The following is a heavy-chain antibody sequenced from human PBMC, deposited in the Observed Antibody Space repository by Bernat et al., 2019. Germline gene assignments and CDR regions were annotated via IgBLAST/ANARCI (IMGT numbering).Heavy chain of an antibody. CDR1: GFIFRNYG. CDR3: AKDPNGDYIGTFDM. Sequence: QMVESGGGLTQPGGSLRLSCAASGFIFRNYGMSWVRQAPGRRLEWVSTIWGSGGLTDYAESVKGRFTISRDNSKNTLYMQMNNLRVEDTAVYYCAKDPNGDYIGTFDMWGQGTMVTVSS. CDR2: IWGSGGLT. D-gene: IGHD4-17*01. V-gene: IGHV3-23*04. J-gene: IGHJ3*02.